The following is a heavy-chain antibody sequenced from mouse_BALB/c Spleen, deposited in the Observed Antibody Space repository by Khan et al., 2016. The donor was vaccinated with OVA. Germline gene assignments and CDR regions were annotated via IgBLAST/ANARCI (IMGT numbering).Heavy chain of an antibody. J-gene: IGHJ2*01. V-gene: IGHV3-2*02. CDR2: ISYSGGT. D-gene: IGHD1-1*01. CDR3: ARGNYYGYYFDY. Sequence: EVQLVESVPGLVKPSQSLSLTCTVTGYSINSGYAWNWIRQFPGNKLEWMGYISYSGGTSYNPSLKSRISITRDTSKNQFFLQLNSVTTEDTATYYCARGNYYGYYFDYWGQGTTLTVSS. CDR1: GYSINSGYA.